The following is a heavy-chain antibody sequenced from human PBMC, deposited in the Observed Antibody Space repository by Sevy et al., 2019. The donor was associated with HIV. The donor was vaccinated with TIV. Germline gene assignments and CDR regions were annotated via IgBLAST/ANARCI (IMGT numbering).Heavy chain of an antibody. J-gene: IGHJ6*02. V-gene: IGHV1-69*13. CDR1: GGTFSSYA. CDR2: IIPIFGTA. CDR3: ARDSGLVGYGMDV. D-gene: IGHD1-26*01. Sequence: ASVKVSCKASGGTFSSYAISWERQAPGRGLEWMGGIIPIFGTANYAQKFQGRVTITADESTSTAYMELSSLRSEDTAVYYCARDSGLVGYGMDVWGQGTTVTVSS.